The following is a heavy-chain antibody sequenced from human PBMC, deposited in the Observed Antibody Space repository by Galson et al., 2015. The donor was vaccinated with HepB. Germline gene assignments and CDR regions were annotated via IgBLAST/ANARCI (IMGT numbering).Heavy chain of an antibody. CDR3: ASEGAMGNWFDP. Sequence: SVKVSCKASGGSFSNNGVSWVRQAPGQGLEWMGGVIPLFGDASYAQRFQGRVTITADESTTTAYMELNNLTSEDTAVYYCASEGAMGNWFDPWGQGTLVTVST. CDR2: VIPLFGDA. J-gene: IGHJ5*02. CDR1: GGSFSNNG. D-gene: IGHD5-18*01. V-gene: IGHV1-69*13.